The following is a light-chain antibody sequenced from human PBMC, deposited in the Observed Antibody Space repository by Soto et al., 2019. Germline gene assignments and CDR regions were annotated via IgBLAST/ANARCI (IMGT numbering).Light chain of an antibody. CDR3: ASWDDRLGAVI. CDR1: SSNIGGTNY. CDR2: SNN. J-gene: IGLJ2*01. Sequence: QSVLTQPPSASGTPGQRVFISCSGSSSNIGGTNYAYWYQQLPGAAPKLLMHSNNLRPSGVPERISGSKSGTSASLAISGLXSEDEAVYYCASWDDRLGAVIFGGGTKVTVL. V-gene: IGLV1-47*02.